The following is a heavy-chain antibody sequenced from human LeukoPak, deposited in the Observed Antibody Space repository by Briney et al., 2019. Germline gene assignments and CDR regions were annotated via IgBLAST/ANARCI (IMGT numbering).Heavy chain of an antibody. CDR3: ARGPTTVTTREYFQH. Sequence: SETLSLTCAVYGGSFSGYYWSWIRQPPGKGLEWIGEINHSGSTNYNPSLKSRVTISVDTSKNQFSLKLSSVTAADTAVYYCARGPTTVTTREYFQHWGQGTLVTVSS. CDR1: GGSFSGYY. J-gene: IGHJ1*01. V-gene: IGHV4-34*01. CDR2: INHSGST. D-gene: IGHD4-17*01.